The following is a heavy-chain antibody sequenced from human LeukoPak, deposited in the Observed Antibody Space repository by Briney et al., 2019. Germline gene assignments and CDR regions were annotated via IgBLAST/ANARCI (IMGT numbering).Heavy chain of an antibody. CDR1: GYTFTSYG. D-gene: IGHD5-18*01. CDR3: ARGRGIQLWKTNFDY. Sequence: ASVKVSCKASGYTFTSYGISWVRQAPGQGLEWMGWISAYNGNTNYAQELQGRVTMTTDTSTSTAYMELRSLRSDDTAVYYCARGRGIQLWKTNFDYWGQGTLVTVSS. J-gene: IGHJ4*02. CDR2: ISAYNGNT. V-gene: IGHV1-18*01.